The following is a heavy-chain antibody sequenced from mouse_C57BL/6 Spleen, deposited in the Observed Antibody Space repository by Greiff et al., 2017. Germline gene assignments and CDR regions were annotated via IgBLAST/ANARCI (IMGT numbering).Heavy chain of an antibody. Sequence: EVHLVESGGGLVKPGGSLKLSCAASGFTFSSYAMSWVRQTPEKRLEWVATISDGGSYTYYPDNVKGRFTISRDNAKNNLYLQMSHLKSEDTAMYYCARDLDYDGGYAMDYWGQGTSVTVSS. V-gene: IGHV5-4*01. CDR3: ARDLDYDGGYAMDY. J-gene: IGHJ4*01. CDR2: ISDGGSYT. CDR1: GFTFSSYA. D-gene: IGHD2-4*01.